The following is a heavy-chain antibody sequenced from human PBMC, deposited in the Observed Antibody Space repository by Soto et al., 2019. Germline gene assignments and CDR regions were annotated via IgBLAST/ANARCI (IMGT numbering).Heavy chain of an antibody. V-gene: IGHV3-21*01. CDR3: ARVGTGSSTPLDI. CDR1: GFTFTRST. J-gene: IGHJ3*02. D-gene: IGHD3-9*01. Sequence: PGGSLRLSCVASGFTFTRSTMNWVRQAPGKGLEWVSSITSASDYIFYADSVKGRFTISRDNAKNSLYLQMNSLRAEDTAVYYCARVGTGSSTPLDIWGQGTMVTVSS. CDR2: ITSASDYI.